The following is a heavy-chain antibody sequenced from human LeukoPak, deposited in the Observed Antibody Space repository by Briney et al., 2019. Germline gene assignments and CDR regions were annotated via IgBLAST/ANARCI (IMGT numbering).Heavy chain of an antibody. V-gene: IGHV3-48*01. CDR2: ISSSSSTI. Sequence: PGGSLRLSCAASGFTFSSYSMNWVRQAPGKGLEWVSSISSSSSTIYYADSVKGRFTISRDNAKNSLYLQMNSLRAEDTAVYYCAREGRAAAGTSRYYYWGQGTLVTVSS. CDR3: AREGRAAAGTSRYYY. D-gene: IGHD6-13*01. CDR1: GFTFSSYS. J-gene: IGHJ4*02.